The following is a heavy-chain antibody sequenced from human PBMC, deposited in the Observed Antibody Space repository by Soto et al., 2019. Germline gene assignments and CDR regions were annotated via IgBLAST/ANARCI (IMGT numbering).Heavy chain of an antibody. J-gene: IGHJ4*02. V-gene: IGHV3-23*01. CDR2: ISGSGDGT. CDR3: AKNYSSDWYPQPFDC. CDR1: GFTFSSYT. D-gene: IGHD6-19*01. Sequence: PGGSLRLSCAASGFTFSSYTMSWVRQAPGKGLEWVSGISGSGDGTWNADSVKGRFTISRDNSKNMLYLQMNSLRAEDTAIYYCAKNYSSDWYPQPFDCWGQGTLVTVSS.